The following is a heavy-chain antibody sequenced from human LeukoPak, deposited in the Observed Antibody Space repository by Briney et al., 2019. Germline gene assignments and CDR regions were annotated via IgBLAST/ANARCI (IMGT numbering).Heavy chain of an antibody. CDR3: AREPSGYCSESGCQAWFDP. J-gene: IGHJ5*02. Sequence: SVKVSCKASGGTFGSSAISWVRQAPGQGLDWMGRIIPIFDDANYAQRFQGRIPITADKSTHTANIELSSLQSEDTAVDFCAREPSGYCSESGCQAWFDPWGQGTPVAVSS. CDR2: IIPIFDDA. V-gene: IGHV1-69*04. CDR1: GGTFGSSA. D-gene: IGHD2-15*01.